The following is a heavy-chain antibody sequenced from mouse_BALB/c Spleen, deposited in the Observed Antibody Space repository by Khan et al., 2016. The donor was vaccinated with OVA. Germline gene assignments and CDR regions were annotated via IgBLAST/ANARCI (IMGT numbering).Heavy chain of an antibody. Sequence: QVQLQQSGAELARPGASVKMSCKASGYTFTSHTMHWIMQSPGQGLEWIGYINPSSGYSNYNQKFNDKATLTADKSSSTAYMQLSSLTSEDSAVYYCARRTTEYTMDYWGQGTSVTVSS. CDR1: GYTFTSHT. CDR2: INPSSGYS. D-gene: IGHD2-14*01. V-gene: IGHV1-4*01. CDR3: ARRTTEYTMDY. J-gene: IGHJ4*01.